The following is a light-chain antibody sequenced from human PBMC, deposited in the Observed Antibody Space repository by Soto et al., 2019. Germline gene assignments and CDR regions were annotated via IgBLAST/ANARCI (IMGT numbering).Light chain of an antibody. Sequence: EIVLTQSPATLCLSSGARATLSCRGSQSISSYLAWFRQKPGQAPRLLIYDASNRATGIPARISGSGSGTDFTITISSLEPEDFAVYYCQQYGSSPPITFGQGTRLE. CDR2: DAS. V-gene: IGKV3-11*01. CDR3: QQYGSSPPIT. J-gene: IGKJ5*01. CDR1: QSISSY.